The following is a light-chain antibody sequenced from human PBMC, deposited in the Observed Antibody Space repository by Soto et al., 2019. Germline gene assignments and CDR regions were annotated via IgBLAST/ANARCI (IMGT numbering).Light chain of an antibody. CDR3: QQRSNWYT. CDR2: ASS. CDR1: QSVGSY. V-gene: IGKV3-11*01. Sequence: EIVFTQSPDTLSLSPGEGATLSCRASQSVGSYLAWYQQKPGQAPRLLIYASSNRATGIPARFSGSGSGIDFTLTISSLEPEDFAVYYCQQRSNWYTFGQGTRLEIK. J-gene: IGKJ5*01.